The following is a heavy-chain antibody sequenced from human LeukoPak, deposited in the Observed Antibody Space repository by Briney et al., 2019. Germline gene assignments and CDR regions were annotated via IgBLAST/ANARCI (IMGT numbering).Heavy chain of an antibody. Sequence: GGSLRLSCAASGFTFSDHYMDWVRQAPGKGLEWVGRTRNKANSYTTEYAASVKGRFTISRDDSKNSLYLQMNSLKTEDTAVYYCAGGYDSSGYYLDDYYYYGMDVWGQGTTVTVS. CDR3: AGGYDSSGYYLDDYYYYGMDV. CDR2: TRNKANSYTT. D-gene: IGHD3-22*01. CDR1: GFTFSDHY. J-gene: IGHJ6*02. V-gene: IGHV3-72*01.